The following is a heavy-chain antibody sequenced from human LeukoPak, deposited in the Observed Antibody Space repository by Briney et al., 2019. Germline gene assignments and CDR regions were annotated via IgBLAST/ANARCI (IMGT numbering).Heavy chain of an antibody. J-gene: IGHJ3*02. Sequence: GGSLRLSCAASGFTFSSYAMHWVRQAPGKGLEWVAVISYDGSNKYYADSVKGRFTISRDNSKNTLYLQMNSLRAEDTAVYYCARDSDSRRPLGAFDIWGQGTMVTVSS. CDR3: ARDSDSRRPLGAFDI. V-gene: IGHV3-30*04. D-gene: IGHD3-22*01. CDR1: GFTFSSYA. CDR2: ISYDGSNK.